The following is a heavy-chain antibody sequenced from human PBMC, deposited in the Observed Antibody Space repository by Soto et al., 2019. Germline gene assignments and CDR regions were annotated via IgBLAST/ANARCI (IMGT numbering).Heavy chain of an antibody. J-gene: IGHJ4*02. Sequence: QLQLQESGSRLVKPSQTLSLTCAVSGGPISSGGYSWSWIRQPPGKGLEWIGYIYHSGSTYYNPSLKSRVTIAVDRSKNQFSLELSSVTAADTAVYYCARRGYDSFDFWGQGTLVTVSS. CDR1: GGPISSGGYS. CDR3: ARRGYDSFDF. D-gene: IGHD5-12*01. V-gene: IGHV4-30-2*01. CDR2: IYHSGST.